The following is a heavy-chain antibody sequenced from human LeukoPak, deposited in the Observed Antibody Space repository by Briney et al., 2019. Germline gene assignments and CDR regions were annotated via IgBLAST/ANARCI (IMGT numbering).Heavy chain of an antibody. J-gene: IGHJ3*02. CDR2: INSDGIST. V-gene: IGHV3-74*01. CDR3: ARGVRYGALDI. D-gene: IGHD5-18*01. Sequence: PGGSLRLSCAASGITFRSYWMHWVRQAPGKGLVWVSRINSDGISTNYADSVKGRFTISRDNAKNTLYLQMNSLRAEDTAVYYCARGVRYGALDIWGQGTMVTVSS. CDR1: GITFRSYW.